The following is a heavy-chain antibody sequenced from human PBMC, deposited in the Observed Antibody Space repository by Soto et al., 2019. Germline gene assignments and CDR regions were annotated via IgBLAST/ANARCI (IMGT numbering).Heavy chain of an antibody. Sequence: EVQLLESGGGLVQPGGSLRLSCAASGFTLCSYAMSWVRQAPGKGLEWVSAISGSGGTTYYADSVKGRFTISRDTSKNTLYLQMNSLRAEDTAVYYCAKVERYYYDSSGYYSSPLFWGQGTLVTVSS. CDR1: GFTLCSYA. J-gene: IGHJ4*02. V-gene: IGHV3-23*01. CDR2: ISGSGGTT. CDR3: AKVERYYYDSSGYYSSPLF. D-gene: IGHD3-22*01.